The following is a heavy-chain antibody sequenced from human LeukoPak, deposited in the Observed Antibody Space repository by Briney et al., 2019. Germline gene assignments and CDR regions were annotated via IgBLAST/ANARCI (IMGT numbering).Heavy chain of an antibody. CDR2: INWNGGSI. Sequence: GGSLRLSCAASGFTFDDYGMSWVRQAPGKGLEWVSGINWNGGSIGYADSVKGRFTISRDNAKNSLYLQMNSLRAEDTALYYCARGYYYDSSARGYFDYWGQGTLVTVSS. D-gene: IGHD3-22*01. J-gene: IGHJ4*02. V-gene: IGHV3-20*04. CDR1: GFTFDDYG. CDR3: ARGYYYDSSARGYFDY.